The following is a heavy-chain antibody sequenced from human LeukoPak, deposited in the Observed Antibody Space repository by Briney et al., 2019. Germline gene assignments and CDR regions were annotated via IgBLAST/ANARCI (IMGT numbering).Heavy chain of an antibody. V-gene: IGHV4-39*07. CDR2: IYYSGST. CDR3: ARDYPLCGGDCYDY. J-gene: IGHJ4*02. D-gene: IGHD2-21*01. CDR1: GGSISSSGYY. Sequence: SETLSLTCTVSGGSISSSGYYWGWIRQPPGKGLEWIGSIYYSGSTYYNPSLKSRVTISVDTSKNQFSLKLSSVTAADTAVYYCARDYPLCGGDCYDYWGQGTLVTVSS.